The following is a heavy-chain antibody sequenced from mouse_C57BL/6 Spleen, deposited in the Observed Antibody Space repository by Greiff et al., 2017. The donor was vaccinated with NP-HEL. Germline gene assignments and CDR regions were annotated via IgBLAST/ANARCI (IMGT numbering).Heavy chain of an antibody. D-gene: IGHD4-1*01. CDR2: INPSTGGT. J-gene: IGHJ2*01. V-gene: IGHV1-42*01. CDR3: ARSRGLGHFDY. CDR1: GYSFTGYY. Sequence: EVQLQQSGPELVKPGASVKISCKASGYSFTGYYMNWVKQSPEKSLEWIGEINPSTGGTTYNQKFKAKATLTVDKSSSTAYMQLKSLTSEDSAVYYCARSRGLGHFDYWGKGTTLTVSS.